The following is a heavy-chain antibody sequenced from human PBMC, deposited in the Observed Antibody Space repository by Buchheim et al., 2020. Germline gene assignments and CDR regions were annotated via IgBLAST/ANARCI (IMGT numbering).Heavy chain of an antibody. CDR3: ARMQRRAVVAATKTYYFDY. V-gene: IGHV4-34*01. D-gene: IGHD2-15*01. CDR2: INHSGST. CDR1: GGSFSGYY. Sequence: QVQLQQWGAGLLKPSETLSLTCAVYGGSFSGYYWSWIRQPPGKGLEWIGEINHSGSTNYNPSLKSRVTISVDTSKNQFSLQLSSVTAADTAVYYCARMQRRAVVAATKTYYFDYWGQGTL. J-gene: IGHJ4*02.